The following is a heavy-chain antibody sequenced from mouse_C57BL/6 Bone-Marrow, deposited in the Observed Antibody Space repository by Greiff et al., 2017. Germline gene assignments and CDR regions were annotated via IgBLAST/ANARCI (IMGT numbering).Heavy chain of an antibody. J-gene: IGHJ4*01. CDR2: IYPGDGDT. D-gene: IGHD2-1*01. CDR3: AYGNYFVFYAMDY. V-gene: IGHV1-82*01. Sequence: VKLMESGPELVKPGASVKISCKASGYAFSSSWMNWVKQRPGKGLEWIGRIYPGDGDTNYNGKFKGKATLTADKSSSTAYMQLSSLTSEDSAVYFCAYGNYFVFYAMDYWGQGTSVTVSS. CDR1: GYAFSSSW.